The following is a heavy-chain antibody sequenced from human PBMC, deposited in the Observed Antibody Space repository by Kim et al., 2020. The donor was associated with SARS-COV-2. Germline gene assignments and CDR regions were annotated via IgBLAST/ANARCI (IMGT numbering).Heavy chain of an antibody. CDR2: INPSGGST. D-gene: IGHD6-6*01. CDR3: ARDLAQSIAARPLAYYFDY. V-gene: IGHV1-46*01. Sequence: ASVKVSCKASGYTFTSYYMHWVRQAPGQGLEWMGIINPSGGSTSYAQKFQGRVTMTRDTSTSTVYMELSSLRSEDTAVYYCARDLAQSIAARPLAYYFDYWGQGTLVTVSS. J-gene: IGHJ4*02. CDR1: GYTFTSYY.